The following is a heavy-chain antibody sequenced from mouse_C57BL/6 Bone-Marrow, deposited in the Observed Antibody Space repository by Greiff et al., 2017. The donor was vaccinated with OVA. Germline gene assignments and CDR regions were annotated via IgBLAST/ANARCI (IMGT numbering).Heavy chain of an antibody. Sequence: VQLQQPGAELVKPGASVKLSCKASGYTFTSYWMHWVKQRPGQGLEWIGMIHPNSGSTNYNEKFKSKATLTVDKSSSTAYMQLSSLTSDVSTDYYCARVVYSSYGYFDVWGTGTTVTVSA. V-gene: IGHV1-64*01. CDR2: IHPNSGST. CDR1: GYTFTSYW. D-gene: IGHD2-5*01. CDR3: ARVVYSSYGYFDV. J-gene: IGHJ1*03.